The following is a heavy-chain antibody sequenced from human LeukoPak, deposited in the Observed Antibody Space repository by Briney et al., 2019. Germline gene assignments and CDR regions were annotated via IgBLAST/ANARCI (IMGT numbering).Heavy chain of an antibody. Sequence: GGSLRLSCPASGFTVSNNYLSWVRQAPGKGLEWVSVIYSGGGTYYADSVKGRFTTSRDNSKNTLYLQMNSLRGEDTAVYYCARDRDPASLRDAFDVWGQGTMVTVSS. V-gene: IGHV3-66*02. CDR1: GFTVSNNY. CDR2: IYSGGGT. CDR3: ARDRDPASLRDAFDV. J-gene: IGHJ3*01. D-gene: IGHD2-2*01.